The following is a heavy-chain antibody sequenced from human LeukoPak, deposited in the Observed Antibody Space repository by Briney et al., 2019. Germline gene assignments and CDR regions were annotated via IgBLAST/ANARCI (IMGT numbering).Heavy chain of an antibody. CDR1: GSTFSTYS. J-gene: IGHJ6*02. CDR3: ARHEPVITLSSYYYGMDV. D-gene: IGHD1-14*01. V-gene: IGHV3-21*01. Sequence: GGSLRLSCAASGSTFSTYSRNWVRQAPGKGLEWVSSISTSSRYIYYADSVKGRFTISRDNAKNSLYMQMNSLRAEDTAVYYCARHEPVITLSSYYYGMDVWGPGTTVTVSS. CDR2: ISTSSRYI.